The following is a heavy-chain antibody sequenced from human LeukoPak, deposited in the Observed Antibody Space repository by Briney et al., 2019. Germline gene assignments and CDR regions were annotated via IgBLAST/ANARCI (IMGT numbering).Heavy chain of an antibody. Sequence: SETLSLTCTVSGGSISSGSYYWSWIRQPAGKGLEWIGRIYTSGSTNYNPSLESRVTISVDTSKNQFSLKLSSVTAADTAVYYCARWMANWGQGTLVTVSS. CDR2: IYTSGST. J-gene: IGHJ4*02. D-gene: IGHD5-24*01. CDR1: GGSISSGSYY. CDR3: ARWMAN. V-gene: IGHV4-61*02.